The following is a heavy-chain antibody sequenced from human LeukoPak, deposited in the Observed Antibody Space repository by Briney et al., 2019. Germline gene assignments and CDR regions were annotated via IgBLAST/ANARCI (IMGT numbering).Heavy chain of an antibody. CDR2: IYTSGST. CDR1: GGSISSGSYY. Sequence: PSETLSLTCTVSGGSISSGSYYWSWIRQPAGKGLEWIGRIYTSGSTNYSPSLKSRVTISVDTSKNQFSLKLSSVTAADTAVYYCARAVSHDYVVVPAAMGGYYFDYWGQGTLVTVSS. J-gene: IGHJ4*02. V-gene: IGHV4-61*02. CDR3: ARAVSHDYVVVPAAMGGYYFDY. D-gene: IGHD2-2*01.